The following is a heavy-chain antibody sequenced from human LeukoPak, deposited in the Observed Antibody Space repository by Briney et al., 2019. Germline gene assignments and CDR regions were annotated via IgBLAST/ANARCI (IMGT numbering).Heavy chain of an antibody. CDR3: ARKGYYDILTGPTNNWFDP. D-gene: IGHD3-9*01. V-gene: IGHV4-59*01. CDR2: IYYSGST. Sequence: SETLSLTCTVSGGSISSYYWSWIRQPPGKGLEWIGYIYYSGSTNYNPSLKSRVTISVDTSKNQFSLKLSSVTAADTAVYYCARKGYYDILTGPTNNWFDPWGQGTLVTVSS. CDR1: GGSISSYY. J-gene: IGHJ5*02.